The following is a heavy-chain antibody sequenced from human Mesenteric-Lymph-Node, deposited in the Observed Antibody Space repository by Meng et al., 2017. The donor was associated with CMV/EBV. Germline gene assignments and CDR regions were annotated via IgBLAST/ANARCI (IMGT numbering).Heavy chain of an antibody. Sequence: AVSGGSSSSTSLWSWVRQPPGKGLEWIGEIYHSGSTNYNPSLKSRVAISVDKSKNQFSLKLSSVTAADTAVYYCASAPGWELPFDYWGQGTLVTVSS. CDR3: ASAPGWELPFDY. D-gene: IGHD1-26*01. V-gene: IGHV4-4*02. CDR1: GGSSSSTSL. J-gene: IGHJ4*02. CDR2: IYHSGST.